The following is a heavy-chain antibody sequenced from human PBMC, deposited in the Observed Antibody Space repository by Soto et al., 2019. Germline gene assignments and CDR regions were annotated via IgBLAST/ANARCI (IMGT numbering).Heavy chain of an antibody. CDR3: AKDWELLGGYFQH. V-gene: IGHV3-23*01. J-gene: IGHJ1*01. D-gene: IGHD1-26*01. CDR2: ISGSGGST. Sequence: GGSLRLSCAASGFTFSSYAMSWVRQAPGKGLEWVSAISGSGGSTYYADSVKGRFTISRDNSKNTLYLQMNSLSAEDTAVYYCAKDWELLGGYFQHWGQGTLVTVSS. CDR1: GFTFSSYA.